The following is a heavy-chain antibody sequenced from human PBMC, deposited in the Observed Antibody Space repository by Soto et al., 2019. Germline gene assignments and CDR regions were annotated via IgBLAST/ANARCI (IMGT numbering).Heavy chain of an antibody. CDR1: GFTFTRYS. CDR2: ISSTTNYL. CDR3: ARESEDLTSNFDY. Sequence: PGGSLRLSCAVSGFTFTRYSMNWVRQAPGKGLEWVSSISSTTNYLYYGDSMKGRFTIPRDNAKKSLYLEMNSLRAEDTAVYYCARESEDLTSNFDYWGQGTLVTVSS. V-gene: IGHV3-21*01. J-gene: IGHJ4*02.